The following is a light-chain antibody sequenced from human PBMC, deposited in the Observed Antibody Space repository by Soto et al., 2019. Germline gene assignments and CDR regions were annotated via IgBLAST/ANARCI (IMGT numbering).Light chain of an antibody. J-gene: IGLJ2*01. CDR2: GNS. CDR1: SSNIGAGYD. CDR3: QSYDSSLSGVV. V-gene: IGLV1-40*01. Sequence: VLTQPPSVSGAPGQRVTISCTGSSSNIGAGYDVHWYQQLPGTAPKLLIYGNSNRPSGVPDRFSGSKSGTSASLAITGLQAEDEADYYCQSYDSSLSGVVFGGGTKLTVL.